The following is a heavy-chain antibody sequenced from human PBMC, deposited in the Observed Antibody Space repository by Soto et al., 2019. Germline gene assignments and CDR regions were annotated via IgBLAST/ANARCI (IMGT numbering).Heavy chain of an antibody. D-gene: IGHD2-15*01. CDR3: ARVLGAPRATWWVGFGY. J-gene: IGHJ4*02. CDR1: GNSISSYSYY. CDR2: MHYSGST. Sequence: SETLSLTCTVSGNSISSYSYYWGWIRQPPGKVLEWIGTMHYSGSTSYNTSLQSRVTIPIDTSKNQLFLELSSATAADTAIYYCARVLGAPRATWWVGFGYWCQGRQVT. V-gene: IGHV4-39*01.